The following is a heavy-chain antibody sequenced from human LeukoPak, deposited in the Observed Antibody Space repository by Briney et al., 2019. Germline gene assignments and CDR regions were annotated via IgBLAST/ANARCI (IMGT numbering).Heavy chain of an antibody. D-gene: IGHD3-9*01. J-gene: IGHJ4*02. CDR1: GYSFTTYW. CDR3: ARLPDYDILTGYPYYFDY. CDR2: IYPADSTA. Sequence: GESLKISCKASGYSFTTYWIGWVRQLPGKGLEWMGIIYPADSTAHYSPSFQGQVTISVDKSINTAYLQWSRLKASDTAMYYCARLPDYDILTGYPYYFDYWGQGTLVTVSS. V-gene: IGHV5-51*01.